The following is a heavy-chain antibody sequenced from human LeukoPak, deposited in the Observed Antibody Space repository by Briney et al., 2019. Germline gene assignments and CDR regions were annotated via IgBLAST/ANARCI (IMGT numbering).Heavy chain of an antibody. V-gene: IGHV3-33*01. J-gene: IGHJ4*02. D-gene: IGHD4-17*01. Sequence: PGRSLRLSCAVSGFTFSSYGMHWVRQAPGKGLEWVAVIWSDGTNKYYADSVKGRFTISRDNSKNTLYLQMNGLRAEDTAVYYCARKYGDDGEFDYWGQGTLVTVSS. CDR2: IWSDGTNK. CDR1: GFTFSSYG. CDR3: ARKYGDDGEFDY.